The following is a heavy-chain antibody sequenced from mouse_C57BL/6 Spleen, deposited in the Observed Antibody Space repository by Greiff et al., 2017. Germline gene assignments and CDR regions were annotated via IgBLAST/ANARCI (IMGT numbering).Heavy chain of an antibody. V-gene: IGHV5-9*01. Sequence: EVMLVESGGGLVKPGGSLKLSCAASGFTFSSYTMSWVRQTPETRLEWVATISGGGGNTYYPDSVKGRFTISRDNAKNTLYLQMSSLRSEDTALYYCARHYYGSSYVGAMDYWGQGTSVTVSS. CDR2: ISGGGGNT. CDR3: ARHYYGSSYVGAMDY. CDR1: GFTFSSYT. D-gene: IGHD1-1*01. J-gene: IGHJ4*01.